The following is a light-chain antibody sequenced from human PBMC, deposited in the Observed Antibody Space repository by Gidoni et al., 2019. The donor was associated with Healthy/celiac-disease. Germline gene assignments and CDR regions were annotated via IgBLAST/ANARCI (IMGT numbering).Light chain of an antibody. CDR1: QDISNY. J-gene: IGKJ3*01. CDR2: DAS. CDR3: QQYDNPLFT. V-gene: IGKV1-33*01. Sequence: DIQMTQSPSSLSASVGDRVTITCQASQDISNYLNWYQQKPGKAPKLLIYDASNLETGVPSRFSGSGSGTYFTFTISSLQPEDIATYYCQQYDNPLFTFGPGTKVDIK.